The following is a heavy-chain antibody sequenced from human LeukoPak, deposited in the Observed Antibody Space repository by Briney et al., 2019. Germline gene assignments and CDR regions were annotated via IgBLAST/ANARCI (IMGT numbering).Heavy chain of an antibody. CDR2: INPSGGST. D-gene: IGHD3-3*01. Sequence: GASVKVSCKASGYTFTSYYMHWVRQAPGRGLEWMGIINPSGGSTSYTQKFQGRVTMTRDTSTSTVYMEPSSLRSEDTAVYYCAREGFPPKISDFWSGLGPYYYYGMDVWGQGTTVTVSS. J-gene: IGHJ6*02. CDR1: GYTFTSYY. V-gene: IGHV1-46*01. CDR3: AREGFPPKISDFWSGLGPYYYYGMDV.